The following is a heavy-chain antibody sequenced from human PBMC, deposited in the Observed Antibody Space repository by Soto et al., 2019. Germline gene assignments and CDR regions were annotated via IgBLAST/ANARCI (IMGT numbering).Heavy chain of an antibody. J-gene: IGHJ4*02. Sequence: EVQLLESGGGLVQPGGSLRLSCTASGFTFNNFVMNWVRQAPGKGLEWVSAITDSGGHTYYADSVKGRFTISRDNSKNTLYLQMNSLRAEDTALYYCAKDLTYDYDTSTTWGQGTLVTVSS. CDR1: GFTFNNFV. D-gene: IGHD3-22*01. V-gene: IGHV3-23*01. CDR3: AKDLTYDYDTSTT. CDR2: ITDSGGHT.